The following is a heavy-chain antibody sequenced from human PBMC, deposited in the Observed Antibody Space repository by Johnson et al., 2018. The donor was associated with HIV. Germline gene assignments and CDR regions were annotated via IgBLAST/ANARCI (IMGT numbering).Heavy chain of an antibody. CDR3: APLGDYYDSSGYYSDAFDI. CDR2: ISSSGGST. D-gene: IGHD3-22*01. CDR1: GFTFSDYY. J-gene: IGHJ3*02. V-gene: IGHV3-11*04. Sequence: QVQLVESGGGVVQPGRSLRLSCAASGFTFSDYYMSWIRQAPGKGLEWVSYISSSGGSTYYADSVKGRFTISRDNSKNTLYLQMNSLRAEDTAVYYCAPLGDYYDSSGYYSDAFDIWGQGTMVTVSS.